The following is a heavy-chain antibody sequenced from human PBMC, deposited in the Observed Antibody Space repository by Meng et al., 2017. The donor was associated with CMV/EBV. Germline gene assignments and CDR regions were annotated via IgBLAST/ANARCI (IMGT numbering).Heavy chain of an antibody. Sequence: QEQLLESAPGLVKPSETLSLTCTVSGGSISIYYWSWILQPSGKGLEWIGRIYTSGSTNYNPSLKSRVTMSVDTSKNQFSLKLSSVTAADTAVYYCARVLRWNGVIDYWGQGTLVTVSS. D-gene: IGHD4-23*01. CDR1: GGSISIYY. CDR2: IYTSGST. V-gene: IGHV4-4*07. CDR3: ARVLRWNGVIDY. J-gene: IGHJ4*02.